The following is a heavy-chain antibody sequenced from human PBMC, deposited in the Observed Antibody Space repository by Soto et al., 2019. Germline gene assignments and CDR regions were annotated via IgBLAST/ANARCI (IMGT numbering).Heavy chain of an antibody. D-gene: IGHD6-19*01. CDR3: ARLGVAGRGQKPNNAFDI. Sequence: PSETLSLTCTVSGGSISSYYWSWIRQPPGKGLEWIGYIYYSGSTNYNPSLKSRVTISVDTSKNQFSLKLSSVTAADTAVYYCARLGVAGRGQKPNNAFDIWGQGTMVTV. J-gene: IGHJ3*02. CDR1: GGSISSYY. CDR2: IYYSGST. V-gene: IGHV4-59*01.